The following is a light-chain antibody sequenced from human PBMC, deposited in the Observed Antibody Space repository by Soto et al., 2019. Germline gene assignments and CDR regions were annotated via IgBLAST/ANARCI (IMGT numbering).Light chain of an antibody. V-gene: IGKV3-20*01. J-gene: IGKJ2*03. CDR1: QSVSSSY. CDR3: QQYCSAHPYS. Sequence: EIVLTQSPGTLSLSPGERATLSCRASQSVSSSYLAWYQQKPGQAPRLLIYGASSSATGIPDRFSGSGSGTDFHLTISRLEPEDFAVYYCQQYCSAHPYSFGQGTKLEIK. CDR2: GAS.